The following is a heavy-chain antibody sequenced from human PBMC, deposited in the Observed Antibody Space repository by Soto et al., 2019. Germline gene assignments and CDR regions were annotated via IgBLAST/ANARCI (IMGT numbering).Heavy chain of an antibody. V-gene: IGHV3-73*01. CDR3: TRRIYYSMPWYVEY. D-gene: IGHD3-10*01. Sequence: GGSLRLSCTASVFNLSGSSMHWVRQASGKGLEWVGRIRSKANNYATAYGASVEGRFTISRDDSKNTVYLQFNNLRTEDTAVYYCTRRIYYSMPWYVEYWGQGA. J-gene: IGHJ4*02. CDR2: IRSKANNYAT. CDR1: VFNLSGSS.